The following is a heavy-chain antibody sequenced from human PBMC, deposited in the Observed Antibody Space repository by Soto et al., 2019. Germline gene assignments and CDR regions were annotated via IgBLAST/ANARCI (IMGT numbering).Heavy chain of an antibody. CDR2: INHSGRT. CDR1: GGSFSGYY. CDR3: ARRKSGYYPYYYYYYMDV. D-gene: IGHD3-3*01. J-gene: IGHJ6*03. Sequence: QVQLQQWGAGLLKPSETLSLTCAVYGGSFSGYYWSWIRQPPGKGLEWIGEINHSGRTNYNPSLKSRVTIAVDTSKNQFSLKLSSVTAEDTAVYYCARRKSGYYPYYYYYYMDVWGKGTTVTVSS. V-gene: IGHV4-34*01.